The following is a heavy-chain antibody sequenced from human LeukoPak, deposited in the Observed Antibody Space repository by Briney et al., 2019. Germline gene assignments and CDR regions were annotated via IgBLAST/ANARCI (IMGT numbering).Heavy chain of an antibody. Sequence: SQTLSLTCTVSGGSISSGSYYWSWIRQPTGKGLEWIGRIYTSGSTNYNPSLKSRVTISVDTSKNQFSLKLSSVTAADTAVYYCARKDGDGWGQGTLVTVSS. CDR3: ARKDGDG. CDR1: GGSISSGSYY. J-gene: IGHJ4*02. V-gene: IGHV4-61*02. D-gene: IGHD5-24*01. CDR2: IYTSGST.